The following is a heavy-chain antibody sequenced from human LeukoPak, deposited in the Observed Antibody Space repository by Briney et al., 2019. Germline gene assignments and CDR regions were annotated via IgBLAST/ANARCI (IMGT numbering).Heavy chain of an antibody. D-gene: IGHD3-10*01. CDR3: ASTIAANYYGSGSLYYYYYGMDV. CDR2: IWYDGSNK. J-gene: IGHJ6*04. V-gene: IGHV3-33*01. Sequence: PGGSLRLSCAASGFTFSSYGMHWVRQAPGKGLEWVAVIWYDGSNKYYADSVEGRFTISRDNSKNTLYLQMNSLRAEDTAVYYCASTIAANYYGSGSLYYYYYGMDVWGKGTTVTVSS. CDR1: GFTFSSYG.